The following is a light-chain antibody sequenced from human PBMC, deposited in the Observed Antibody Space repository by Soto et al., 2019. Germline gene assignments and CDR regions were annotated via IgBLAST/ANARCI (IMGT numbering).Light chain of an antibody. CDR2: TAS. Sequence: DIQMTQSPSSLSASLGDRVTITCRASQSINNYLSWFQQKPGKAPKLLIFTASTLQSGVPSRFSGSGSGTDFTLTITNLQPEDFATYYCHQNYGTPLTFGGGTKVEIK. CDR3: HQNYGTPLT. CDR1: QSINNY. J-gene: IGKJ4*01. V-gene: IGKV1-39*01.